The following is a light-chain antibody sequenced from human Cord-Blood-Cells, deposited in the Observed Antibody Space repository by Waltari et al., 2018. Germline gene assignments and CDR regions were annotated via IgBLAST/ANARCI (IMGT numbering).Light chain of an antibody. CDR3: QQSYSTPYT. CDR1: QSISSY. V-gene: IGKV1-39*01. J-gene: IGKJ2*01. CDR2: AAS. Sequence: DIQMTQSPSSLSASVGDRVTITCRASQSISSYLNWYQQKPGKAPKLLIYAASSLQSGVPSRCSGSGSGTDFTHTISNLQPTDFATYYCQQSYSTPYTFGQGTKLEIK.